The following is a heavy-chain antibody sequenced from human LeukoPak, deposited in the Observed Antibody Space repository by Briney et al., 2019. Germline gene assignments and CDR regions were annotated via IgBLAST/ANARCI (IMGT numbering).Heavy chain of an antibody. D-gene: IGHD1-26*01. Sequence: SETLSLTCTVSGGSISSYYWSWIRQPPGMGLEYIGYIYYSGSTNYNPSLKSRVTMSVDTSKNQFSLNLSSVTAADTAVYYCARSALGRDAFDIWGQGTMVTVSS. CDR2: IYYSGST. J-gene: IGHJ3*02. CDR1: GGSISSYY. CDR3: ARSALGRDAFDI. V-gene: IGHV4-59*01.